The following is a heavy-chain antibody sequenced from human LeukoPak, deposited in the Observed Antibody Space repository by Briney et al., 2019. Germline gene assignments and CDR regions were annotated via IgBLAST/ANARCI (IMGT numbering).Heavy chain of an antibody. CDR3: AREEIVGATKLFDY. J-gene: IGHJ4*02. Sequence: ASVKVSCKASGYTFTSYDINWVRQATGQGLEWMGWMNPNSGNTGYAQKFQGRVTMTRNTSINTAYMELSSLRSDDTAVYYCAREEIVGATKLFDYWGQGTLVTVSS. D-gene: IGHD1-26*01. V-gene: IGHV1-8*01. CDR1: GYTFTSYD. CDR2: MNPNSGNT.